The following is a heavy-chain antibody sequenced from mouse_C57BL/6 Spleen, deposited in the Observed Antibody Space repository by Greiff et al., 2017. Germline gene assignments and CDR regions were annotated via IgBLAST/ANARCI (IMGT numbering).Heavy chain of an antibody. V-gene: IGHV14-3*01. Sequence: EVKLVESVAELVRPGASVKLSCTASGFNIKNTYMHWVKQRPEQGLEWIGRIDPANGNTKYAPKFQGKAPITADTSSNTAYLQLSSLTSEDTAIYYCARPDYDYDDGHAMDYWGQGTSVTVSS. CDR1: GFNIKNTY. CDR3: ARPDYDYDDGHAMDY. J-gene: IGHJ4*01. D-gene: IGHD2-4*01. CDR2: IDPANGNT.